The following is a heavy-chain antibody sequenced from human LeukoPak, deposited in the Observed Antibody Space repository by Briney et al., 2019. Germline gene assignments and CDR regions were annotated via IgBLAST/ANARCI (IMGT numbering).Heavy chain of an antibody. D-gene: IGHD6-13*01. J-gene: IGHJ5*02. CDR1: GGSISSYY. CDR2: IYYSGST. Sequence: SETLSLTCTVSGGSISSYYWSWIRQPPGKGLEWIGYIYYSGSTYYNPSLKSRVTISVDTSKNQFSLKLSSVTAADTAVYYCARTWAQQLVTGWFDPWGQGTLVTVSS. CDR3: ARTWAQQLVTGWFDP. V-gene: IGHV4-59*04.